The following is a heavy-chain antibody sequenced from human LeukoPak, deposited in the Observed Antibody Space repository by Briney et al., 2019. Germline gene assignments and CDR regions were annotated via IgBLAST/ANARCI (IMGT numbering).Heavy chain of an antibody. D-gene: IGHD1-26*01. V-gene: IGHV1-2*02. CDR1: GFTFTGYY. CDR2: INPNAGGT. CDR3: ARDSRRGNYPVFDL. Sequence: ASVKVSCKASGFTFTGYYLHWVRQAPGHRLEWLKWINPNAGGTNYAQKFQGRVTMTSDTCISTAYMELKGLTSDDAAIYCCARDSRRGNYPVFDLWGQGTLVTVSS. J-gene: IGHJ4*02.